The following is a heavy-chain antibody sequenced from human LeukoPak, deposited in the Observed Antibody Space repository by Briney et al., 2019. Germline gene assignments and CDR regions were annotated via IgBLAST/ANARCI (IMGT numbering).Heavy chain of an antibody. CDR2: IYPGDSDT. J-gene: IGHJ4*02. CDR3: ARPTSSGWYTQSGFDY. Sequence: GESLKISCKGSGYSFTGYWIGWVRQMPGKGLEWMGIIYPGDSDTRYSPSFQGQVTISADKSISTAYLQWSSLKASDTAMYYCARPTSSGWYTQSGFDYWGQGTLVTVSS. D-gene: IGHD6-19*01. CDR1: GYSFTGYW. V-gene: IGHV5-51*01.